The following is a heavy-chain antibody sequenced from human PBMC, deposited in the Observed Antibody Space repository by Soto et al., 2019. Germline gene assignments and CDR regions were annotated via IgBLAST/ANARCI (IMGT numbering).Heavy chain of an antibody. D-gene: IGHD6-6*01. CDR1: GVTFSSYA. Sequence: GASVKVSCKASGVTFSSYAISWVRQAPGQGLEWMGGIIPIFGTANYAQKFQGRVTITADESTSTAYMELSSLRSEDTAVYYCARAIGIAARPDYYYGMDVWGQGTAVTVSS. J-gene: IGHJ6*02. V-gene: IGHV1-69*13. CDR3: ARAIGIAARPDYYYGMDV. CDR2: IIPIFGTA.